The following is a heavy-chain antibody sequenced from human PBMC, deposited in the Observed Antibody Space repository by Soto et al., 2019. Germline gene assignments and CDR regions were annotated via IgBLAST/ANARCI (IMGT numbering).Heavy chain of an antibody. J-gene: IGHJ4*02. Sequence: QITLKESGPTLVKPTQTLTLTCTFSGFSLSTSGVGVGWIRQPPGKALEWLALIYWDDDKRYSPSLKSRLTITKDTSKTQVVLTMTNMDPVDTATYYCAHSPPGPVVRGVIMGLDYWGQGTLVTVSS. V-gene: IGHV2-5*02. D-gene: IGHD3-10*01. CDR1: GFSLSTSGVG. CDR3: AHSPPGPVVRGVIMGLDY. CDR2: IYWDDDK.